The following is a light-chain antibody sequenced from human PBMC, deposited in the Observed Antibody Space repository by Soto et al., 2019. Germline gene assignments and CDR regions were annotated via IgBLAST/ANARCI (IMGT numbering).Light chain of an antibody. Sequence: VLTQSPCTLSLSPGEGATLSCRASQSISRLYLSWYQQKPGQPPRLLIYGASTRATGIPARFSGSGSGTEFTLSIGSLQSEDFAVYSCQQYHNWPITFGQGTRLEI. CDR3: QQYHNWPIT. V-gene: IGKV3-15*01. CDR2: GAS. J-gene: IGKJ5*01. CDR1: QSISRLY.